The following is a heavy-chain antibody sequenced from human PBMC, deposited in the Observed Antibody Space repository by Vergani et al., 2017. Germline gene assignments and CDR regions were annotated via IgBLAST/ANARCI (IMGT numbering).Heavy chain of an antibody. CDR3: AKVAFGRSWSKGLLWYFDL. CDR1: GFTFSSYA. D-gene: IGHD6-13*01. CDR2: ISGSGGST. Sequence: EVQLLESGGGLVQPGGSLRLSCAASGFTFSSYAMSWVRQAPGKGLEWVSAISGSGGSTYYADSVKGRFTISRDNSKNTLYLQMNSLRAEDTAVYYCAKVAFGRSWSKGLLWYFDLWGRGTLVTVSS. J-gene: IGHJ2*01. V-gene: IGHV3-23*01.